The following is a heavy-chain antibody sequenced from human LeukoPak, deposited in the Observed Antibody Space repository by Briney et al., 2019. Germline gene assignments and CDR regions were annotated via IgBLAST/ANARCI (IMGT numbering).Heavy chain of an antibody. V-gene: IGHV4-34*01. CDR1: GGSFSGYY. J-gene: IGHJ3*02. CDR3: ARDRAGDKAFDI. Sequence: SETLSLTCAVYGGSFSGYYWSWIRQPPGKGLEWIGEINHSGSTNYNPSLKSRVTISVDTSKNQFSLKLTSVTAADTAVYYCARDRAGDKAFDIWGQGTMVTVSS. D-gene: IGHD2-15*01. CDR2: INHSGST.